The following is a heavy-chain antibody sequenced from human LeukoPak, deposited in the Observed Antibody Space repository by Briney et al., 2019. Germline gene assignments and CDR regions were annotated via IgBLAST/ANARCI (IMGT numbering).Heavy chain of an antibody. CDR3: ASESEYSSLYR. J-gene: IGHJ4*02. V-gene: IGHV3-9*01. CDR2: ISWNSGSI. Sequence: ALRLSCAASGFTFDDYAMHWVRQAPGKGLEWVSGISWNSGSIGYADSVKGRFTISSDNAKNSLYLQMNSLRAEDTAVYYCASESEYSSLYRWGQGTLVTVSS. D-gene: IGHD6-6*01. CDR1: GFTFDDYA.